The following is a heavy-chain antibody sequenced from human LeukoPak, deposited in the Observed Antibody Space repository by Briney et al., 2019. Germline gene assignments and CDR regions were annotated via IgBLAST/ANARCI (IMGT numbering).Heavy chain of an antibody. CDR1: GGSISSYY. Sequence: SETLSLTCTVSGGSISSYYWSWIRQPPGKGLEWIGYIYYSGSTNYNPSLKSRVTISVDTSNNQFSLKLSSVTAADTAVYYCARLRKAAGSLPDYWGQGTLVTVSS. D-gene: IGHD6-13*01. V-gene: IGHV4-59*01. CDR2: IYYSGST. CDR3: ARLRKAAGSLPDY. J-gene: IGHJ4*02.